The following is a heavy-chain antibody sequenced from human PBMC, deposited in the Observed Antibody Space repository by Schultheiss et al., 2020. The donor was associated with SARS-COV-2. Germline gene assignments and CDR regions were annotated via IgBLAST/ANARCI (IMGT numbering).Heavy chain of an antibody. V-gene: IGHV4-38-2*02. CDR3: ARDRGACSSTSCYLADYYYYYGMDV. Sequence: SETLSLTCAVSGYSIATAYYWGWIRQPPGRGLEWIGSISHSGSPHYDPSLRSRVTISVDTSKNQFSLKLSSVTAADTAVYYCARDRGACSSTSCYLADYYYYYGMDVWGQGTTVTVSS. J-gene: IGHJ6*02. CDR2: ISHSGSP. D-gene: IGHD2-2*01. CDR1: GYSIATAYY.